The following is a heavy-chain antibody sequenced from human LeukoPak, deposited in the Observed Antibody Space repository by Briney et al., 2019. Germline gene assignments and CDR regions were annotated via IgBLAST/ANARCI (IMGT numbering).Heavy chain of an antibody. Sequence: GGSLRLSCAASGFTFDDYGMSWVRQAPGKGLEWVSGINWNGGSTGYADSVKGRFTISRDNAKNSLFLQMNSLRAGDTAVYYCAREKASTTGTTDYDYWGQGTLVTVSS. J-gene: IGHJ4*02. CDR3: AREKASTTGTTDYDY. V-gene: IGHV3-20*04. D-gene: IGHD1-1*01. CDR1: GFTFDDYG. CDR2: INWNGGST.